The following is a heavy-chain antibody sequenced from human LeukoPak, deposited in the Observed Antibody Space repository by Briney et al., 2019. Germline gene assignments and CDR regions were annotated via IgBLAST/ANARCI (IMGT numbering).Heavy chain of an antibody. CDR2: INPSGGST. CDR3: ARARATLGPIDY. CDR1: GCTLTSYF. Sequence: ASVEVSCKASGCTLTSYFMHWVRQVPGQGLEWMGIINPSGGSTSYAQKFQGRVTITRDTSTSTVYMQLGSLRSDDTAVYFCARARATLGPIDYWGQGTLVTVSS. V-gene: IGHV1-46*01. J-gene: IGHJ4*02. D-gene: IGHD5-24*01.